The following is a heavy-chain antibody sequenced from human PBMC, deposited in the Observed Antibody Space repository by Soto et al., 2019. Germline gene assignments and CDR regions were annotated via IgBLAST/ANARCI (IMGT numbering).Heavy chain of an antibody. CDR1: GGSISSSSYY. D-gene: IGHD6-19*01. CDR2: IYYIGST. CDR3: ARTAPLKYSSGWYGYYYYGMDV. V-gene: IGHV4-39*01. J-gene: IGHJ6*02. Sequence: SETLSLTCTVSGGSISSSSYYWGWIRQPPGKGLEWIGSIYYIGSTYYNPSLKSRVTISVDTSKNQFSLKLSSVTAADTAVYYCARTAPLKYSSGWYGYYYYGMDVWGQGTTVTVSS.